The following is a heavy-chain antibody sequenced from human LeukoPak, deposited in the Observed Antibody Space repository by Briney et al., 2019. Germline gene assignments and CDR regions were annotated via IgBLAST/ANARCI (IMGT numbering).Heavy chain of an antibody. D-gene: IGHD1-26*01. CDR2: INPSGGST. J-gene: IGHJ6*02. CDR1: GYTFTSYY. V-gene: IGHV1-46*01. Sequence: ASVKVSCKASGYTFTSYYMHWVRQAPGQGLEWMGIINPSGGSTSYAQKFQGRVTMTRDTSTSTVYMELSSLRSEDTAVYYCANSGSYSSFSYYYGMDVWGQGTTVTVSS. CDR3: ANSGSYSSFSYYYGMDV.